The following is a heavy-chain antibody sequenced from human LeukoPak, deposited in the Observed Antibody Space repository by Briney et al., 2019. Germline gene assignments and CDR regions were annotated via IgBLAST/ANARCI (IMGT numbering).Heavy chain of an antibody. Sequence: PSETPSLTCAVYGGSFSGYYCSWIRQPPGKGLEWIGEINHSGSTNYDPSLKSRVTISVDTSKNQFSLKLSSVTAADTAVYYCAGSFPWSHYYYYIDVWGKGTTVTVSS. D-gene: IGHD3-3*01. CDR1: GGSFSGYY. CDR2: INHSGST. CDR3: AGSFPWSHYYYYIDV. J-gene: IGHJ6*03. V-gene: IGHV4-34*01.